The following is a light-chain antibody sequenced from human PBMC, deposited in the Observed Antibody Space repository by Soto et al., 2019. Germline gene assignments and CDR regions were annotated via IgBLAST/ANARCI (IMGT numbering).Light chain of an antibody. CDR1: QNIDRW. Sequence: DIQMTQSPSTLSASVGDRVTITCRASQNIDRWLAWYQQRPGRAPKLLIYDVANLETGVPSRFSGSGSETEFTLTISSLQPDDFAIYYCQQYNSYPLTFGGGTKVEIK. CDR2: DVA. CDR3: QQYNSYPLT. V-gene: IGKV1-5*01. J-gene: IGKJ4*01.